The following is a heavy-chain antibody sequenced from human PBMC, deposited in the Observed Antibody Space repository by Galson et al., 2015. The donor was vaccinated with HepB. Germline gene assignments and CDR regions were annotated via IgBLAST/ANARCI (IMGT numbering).Heavy chain of an antibody. D-gene: IGHD6-19*01. CDR3: ARAHSSGWEFDY. CDR2: IIPILGIA. Sequence: SVKVSCKASGGTFSSYTISWVRQAPGQGLEWMGKIIPILGIANYAQKFQGRVTITADKSTSTAYMELSSLRSEDTAVYYCARAHSSGWEFDYWGQGTLVTVSS. J-gene: IGHJ4*02. V-gene: IGHV1-69*02. CDR1: GGTFSSYT.